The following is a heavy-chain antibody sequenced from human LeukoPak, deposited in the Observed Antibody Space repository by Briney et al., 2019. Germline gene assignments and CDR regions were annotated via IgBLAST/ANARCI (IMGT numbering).Heavy chain of an antibody. J-gene: IGHJ4*02. V-gene: IGHV3-53*01. CDR3: ARWWPRGHFDY. Sequence: GGSLRLSCAASGFTVSSNYMSWVRQAPGKGLEWVSVIYSGGNTNYADSVKGRFAISRDNSKNTLFLQMNSLRAEDTAVYYCARWWPRGHFDYWGQGTLVTVSS. D-gene: IGHD2-15*01. CDR1: GFTVSSNY. CDR2: IYSGGNT.